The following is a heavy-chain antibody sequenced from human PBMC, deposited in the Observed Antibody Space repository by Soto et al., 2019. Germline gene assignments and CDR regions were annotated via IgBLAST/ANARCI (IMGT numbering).Heavy chain of an antibody. CDR1: GFTLSNYW. V-gene: IGHV3-74*01. D-gene: IGHD5-12*01. CDR3: VRIRRGDGYTCCY. CDR2: INTDGSTT. J-gene: IGHJ4*02. Sequence: EVQLVESGGVSVQPGGSLRLSCTASGFTLSNYWMHWVRQAPGKGLVWVSRINTDGSTTTYADSVKGRFTISRDNAKNTLYLQMNSLRDEDTAVYYCVRIRRGDGYTCCYWGQVTLV.